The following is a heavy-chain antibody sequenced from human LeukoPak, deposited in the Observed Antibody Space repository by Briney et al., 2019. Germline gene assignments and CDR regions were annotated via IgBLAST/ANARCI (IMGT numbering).Heavy chain of an antibody. CDR3: ARDRYGDSHYFDY. CDR1: GGTFSSYA. CDR2: ISAYNGNT. Sequence: ASVKVSCKASGGTFSSYAISWVRQAPGQGLEWMGWISAYNGNTNYAQKLQGRVTMTTDTSTSTAYMELRSLRSDDTAVYYCARDRYGDSHYFDYWGQGTLVTVSS. V-gene: IGHV1-18*01. D-gene: IGHD4-17*01. J-gene: IGHJ4*02.